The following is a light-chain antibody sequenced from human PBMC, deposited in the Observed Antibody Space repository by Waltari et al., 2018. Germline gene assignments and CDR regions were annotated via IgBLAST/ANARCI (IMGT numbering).Light chain of an antibody. CDR3: QQYGRSTWT. CDR2: VAS. Sequence: EIVLTQSPGTLLLSRGERATLSCRASQSVSDNYLAWYQQKPGQAPRLLIYVASSRATGIPDRFSGSGSGTDFSLSIRRLEPEDSAVYYCQQYGRSTWTFGQGTRVEI. J-gene: IGKJ1*01. V-gene: IGKV3-20*01. CDR1: QSVSDNY.